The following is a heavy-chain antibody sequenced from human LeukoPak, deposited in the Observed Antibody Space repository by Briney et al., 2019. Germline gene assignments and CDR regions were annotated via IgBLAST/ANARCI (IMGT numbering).Heavy chain of an antibody. D-gene: IGHD6-13*01. J-gene: IGHJ3*02. CDR2: IYYSGST. CDR1: GGSISSYY. Sequence: SETLSLTCTVSGGSISSYYWSWIRQPPGKGLEWIGYIYYSGSTNYNPSLKSRVTISVDTSKNQFSLKLSSVTAADTAVYYRASQQDGAFDIWGQGTMVTVSS. CDR3: ASQQDGAFDI. V-gene: IGHV4-59*01.